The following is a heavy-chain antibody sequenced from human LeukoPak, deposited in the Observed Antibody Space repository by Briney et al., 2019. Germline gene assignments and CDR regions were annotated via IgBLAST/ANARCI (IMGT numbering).Heavy chain of an antibody. CDR2: IYSGGST. V-gene: IGHV3-53*01. Sequence: GGSLRLSCAASGFTVSSNYMSWVRQAPGKGLEWVSVIYSGGSTYYADSVKGRFTISRDNSKNTLYLQMNSLRAEDTAVYYCARELRENYYDSSGYLYYYYYYMDVWGKGTTVTVSS. J-gene: IGHJ6*03. CDR1: GFTVSSNY. CDR3: ARELRENYYDSSGYLYYYYYYMDV. D-gene: IGHD3-22*01.